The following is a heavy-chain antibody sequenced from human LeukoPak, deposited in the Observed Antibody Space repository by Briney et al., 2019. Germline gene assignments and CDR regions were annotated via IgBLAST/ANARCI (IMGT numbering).Heavy chain of an antibody. CDR2: ISYDGNNK. Sequence: PGRSLRLSCAASGFTFSSYAMHWVRQAPGKGLEWVAVISYDGNNKYYADSVKGRFTISRDNSKNTPYLQMNSLRAEDTALYYCATLPTWGQGTLVTVSS. V-gene: IGHV3-30-3*01. CDR1: GFTFSSYA. D-gene: IGHD4-17*01. J-gene: IGHJ4*02. CDR3: ATLPT.